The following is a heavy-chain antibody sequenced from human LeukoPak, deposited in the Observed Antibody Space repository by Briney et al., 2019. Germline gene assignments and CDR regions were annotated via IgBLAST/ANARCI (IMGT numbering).Heavy chain of an antibody. V-gene: IGHV3-11*01. CDR1: GFSFSDFY. CDR3: AREARGSGRDFDY. D-gene: IGHD1-26*01. Sequence: PGGSLRLSCAASGFSFSDFYMSWIRQAPGMGLEWISYIGTRSNPIYYADSVKGRFTISRDDAKNSLYLQMNSLRDEDTAVYFCAREARGSGRDFDYWGQGILVTVSS. J-gene: IGHJ4*02. CDR2: IGTRSNPI.